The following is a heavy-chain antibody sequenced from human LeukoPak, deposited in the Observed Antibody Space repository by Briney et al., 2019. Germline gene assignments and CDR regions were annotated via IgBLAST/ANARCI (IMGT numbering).Heavy chain of an antibody. CDR1: GFTFSSYW. Sequence: GGSLRLSCAASGFTFSSYWMHWVRQVPGKGLVWVSRIREDGTITNYEDSVEGRFTIFRDNSRNTLYLQMHSLRAEDTAIYYCARNFVGTSTSDFDSWGQGTQVTVSS. CDR3: ARNFVGTSTSDFDS. V-gene: IGHV3-74*01. J-gene: IGHJ4*02. D-gene: IGHD1-26*01. CDR2: IREDGTIT.